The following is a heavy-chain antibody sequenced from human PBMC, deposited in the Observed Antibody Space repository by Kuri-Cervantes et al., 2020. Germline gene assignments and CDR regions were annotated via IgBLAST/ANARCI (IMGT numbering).Heavy chain of an antibody. J-gene: IGHJ4*02. CDR3: ARVSRIALDY. D-gene: IGHD6-13*01. CDR2: TGSA. V-gene: IGHV4-4*09. Sequence: SETLSLTCTVSGGSISSDNWSWIRQPPGKGLEWIGTGSAHYNPSLRSRVTISVDTSKNQFSLKLSSVTAADTAVYYCARVSRIALDYWGQGTLVTVSS. CDR1: GGSISSDN.